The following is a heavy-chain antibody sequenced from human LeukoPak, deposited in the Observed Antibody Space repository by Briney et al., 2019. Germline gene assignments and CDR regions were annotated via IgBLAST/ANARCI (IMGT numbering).Heavy chain of an antibody. CDR1: GFSFSNYA. CDR2: ISKDGSMK. J-gene: IGHJ3*01. CDR3: AGESFDF. V-gene: IGHV3-30*04. Sequence: GGSLRLSCAASGFSFSNYAMDWVRQAPGKGLEWVAVISKDGSMKYYSDSVKGRFTVPRDNSGHTLYLEMNSLKTEDTAVYYCAGESFDFWSQGTMVTVSS.